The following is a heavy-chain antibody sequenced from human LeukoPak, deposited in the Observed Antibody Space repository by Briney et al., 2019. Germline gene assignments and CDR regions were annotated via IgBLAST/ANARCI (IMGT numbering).Heavy chain of an antibody. V-gene: IGHV3-30*18. D-gene: IGHD3-10*01. CDR3: AKDRIRGVIRGPFDY. J-gene: IGHJ4*02. CDR2: ISYDGSNK. Sequence: GGSLRLSCAASGFTFSSYGMHWVRQAPGKGLEWVAVISYDGSNKYYADSVKGRFTISRDNSKNTLYLQMNSLRAEDTAVYYCAKDRIRGVIRGPFDYWGQGTLVTVSS. CDR1: GFTFSSYG.